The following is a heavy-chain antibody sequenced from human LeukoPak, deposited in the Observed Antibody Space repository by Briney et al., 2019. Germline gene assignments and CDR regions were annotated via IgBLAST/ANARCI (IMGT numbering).Heavy chain of an antibody. CDR3: ARGYCSGGSCYSTVDY. Sequence: ASVKVSCKASGYTFTSYYMHWVRQAPGQGLEWMGIINPSGGSTSYAQKFQGRVTMTRDTPTSTVYMELSSLRSEDTAVYYCARGYCSGGSCYSTVDYWGQGTLVTVSS. D-gene: IGHD2-15*01. V-gene: IGHV1-46*01. CDR1: GYTFTSYY. J-gene: IGHJ4*02. CDR2: INPSGGST.